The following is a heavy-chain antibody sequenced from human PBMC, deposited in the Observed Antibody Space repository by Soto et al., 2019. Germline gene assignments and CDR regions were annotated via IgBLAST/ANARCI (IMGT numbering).Heavy chain of an antibody. CDR2: INAGNGNT. Sequence: QVQLVQSGAEVKKPGASVKVSCKASGYTFTSYAMHWVRQAPGQRLEWMGWINAGNGNTKYSQKFQGRVTITRDTSASTAYMELSSLGSEDTAVYYCARGTAESHYWGQGTLVTVSS. J-gene: IGHJ4*02. CDR1: GYTFTSYA. CDR3: ARGTAESHY. V-gene: IGHV1-3*01.